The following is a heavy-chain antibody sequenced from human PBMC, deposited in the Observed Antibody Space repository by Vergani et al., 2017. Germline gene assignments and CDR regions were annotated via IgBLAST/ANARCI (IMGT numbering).Heavy chain of an antibody. Sequence: EVQLVESGGGLVQPGRSLRLSCTASGFTFGDYAMSWVRQAPGKGLEWVGFIRSKAYGGTTEYAASVKGRFTISRDDSKSIAYLQMNSLKTEDTAVYYCTRSPTYCSSTSCYTLAVPHYYYYYMDVWGKGTTVTVSS. CDR3: TRSPTYCSSTSCYTLAVPHYYYYYMDV. CDR1: GFTFGDYA. CDR2: IRSKAYGGTT. V-gene: IGHV3-49*04. D-gene: IGHD2-2*02. J-gene: IGHJ6*03.